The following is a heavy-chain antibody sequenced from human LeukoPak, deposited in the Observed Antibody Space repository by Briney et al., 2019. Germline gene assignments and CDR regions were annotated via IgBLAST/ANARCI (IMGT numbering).Heavy chain of an antibody. CDR3: ARDRGSYGEGFFDH. D-gene: IGHD1-26*01. V-gene: IGHV3-53*01. CDR1: GFTVSSNF. Sequence: LTGGSLRLSCAASGFTVSSNFMSWVRQAPGKGLEWVSIIYSDSTTYYADSVKGRFTISRDNSKNTLFLQMNSLRAEDTAVYYCARDRGSYGEGFFDHWGQGTLVTVSS. J-gene: IGHJ4*02. CDR2: IYSDSTT.